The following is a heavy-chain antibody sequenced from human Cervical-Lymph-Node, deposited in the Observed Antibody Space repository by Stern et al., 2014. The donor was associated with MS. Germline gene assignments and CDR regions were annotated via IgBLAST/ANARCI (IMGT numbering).Heavy chain of an antibody. CDR1: GYTFINYG. D-gene: IGHD4/OR15-4a*01. V-gene: IGHV1-18*01. J-gene: IGHJ4*02. CDR2: VSGHNGIT. Sequence: QMQLVQSGGEVKKPVASVKVSCKTSGYTFINYGITWVRQAPGQGPEWMGWVSGHNGITNDARKFQDRVTITRDTSTSTAYMELRSLTPDDTAVYYCARDRANYGVFDYWGQGSLVTVSA. CDR3: ARDRANYGVFDY.